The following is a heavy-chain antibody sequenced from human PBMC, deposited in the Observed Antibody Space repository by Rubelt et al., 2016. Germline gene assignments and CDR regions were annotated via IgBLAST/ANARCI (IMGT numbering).Heavy chain of an antibody. CDR3: ARGRRGSSSWLGRDYYGMDV. CDR1: GGSFSGYY. Sequence: QVQLQQWGAGLLKPSETLSLTCAVYGGSFSGYYWSWIRQPPGKGLEWFGEINHSGSTNYNPSLKSRVTISVDTSKNQFSLKLSAVTAADTAVYYCARGRRGSSSWLGRDYYGMDVWGQGTTVTVSS. V-gene: IGHV4-34*01. D-gene: IGHD6-13*01. J-gene: IGHJ6*02. CDR2: INHSGST.